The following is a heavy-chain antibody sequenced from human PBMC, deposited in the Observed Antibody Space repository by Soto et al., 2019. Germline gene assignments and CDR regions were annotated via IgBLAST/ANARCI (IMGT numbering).Heavy chain of an antibody. CDR2: IYHSGST. CDR1: SDFISTSTW. CDR3: ASSPGSLAGDY. D-gene: IGHD2-15*01. J-gene: IGHJ4*02. Sequence: SETLSLTCAVSSDFISTSTWWSWVRQPPGRGLEWIGEIYHSGSTNYNPSPKSRVTISVDKTKNQFSLNLSSVTAADTAVYYCASSPGSLAGDYWGQGTLVTVSS. V-gene: IGHV4-4*02.